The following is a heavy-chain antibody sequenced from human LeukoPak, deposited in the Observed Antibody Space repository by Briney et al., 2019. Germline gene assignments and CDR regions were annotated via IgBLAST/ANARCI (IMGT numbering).Heavy chain of an antibody. D-gene: IGHD3-22*01. Sequence: GGSLRLSCAASGFTFRTYSMNWVRQAPGKGLEWVSYISSSSSTIQYADSVKGRFTISRDNAKNSLYLQMNSLRAEDTAVYYCAKEGGYITMIVVVQGEFDYWGQGTLVTVSS. CDR3: AKEGGYITMIVVVQGEFDY. CDR1: GFTFRTYS. J-gene: IGHJ4*02. CDR2: ISSSSSTI. V-gene: IGHV3-48*01.